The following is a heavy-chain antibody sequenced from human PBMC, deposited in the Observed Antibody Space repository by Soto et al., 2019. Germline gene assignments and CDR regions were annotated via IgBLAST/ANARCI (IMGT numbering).Heavy chain of an antibody. V-gene: IGHV3-23*01. Sequence: VQVLESGGGLVQPGGSLRLSCSVSGFAFGGFTMTWVRQAPGKGLEWVSSISGSAARTYYADSVQGRFTISRDNAKSTLYLPMNSLRVEDTAEYYCTRGGVGTTGRCDFWGQGTLVAVSS. J-gene: IGHJ4*02. CDR1: GFAFGGFT. CDR3: TRGGVGTTGRCDF. D-gene: IGHD1-26*01. CDR2: ISGSAART.